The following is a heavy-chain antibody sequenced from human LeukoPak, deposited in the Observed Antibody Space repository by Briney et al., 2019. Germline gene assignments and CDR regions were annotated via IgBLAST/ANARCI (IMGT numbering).Heavy chain of an antibody. CDR1: GGTFSSYA. CDR2: IIPILGIA. Sequence: SVKVSCKASGGTFSSYAISWVRQAPGQGLEWMGRIIPILGIANYAQKFQGRVTITADKSTSTAYMELSSMRSEDTAVYYCARDLLEVAATGIYYYYGMDVWGQGTTVTVSS. J-gene: IGHJ6*02. CDR3: ARDLLEVAATGIYYYYGMDV. D-gene: IGHD6-13*01. V-gene: IGHV1-69*04.